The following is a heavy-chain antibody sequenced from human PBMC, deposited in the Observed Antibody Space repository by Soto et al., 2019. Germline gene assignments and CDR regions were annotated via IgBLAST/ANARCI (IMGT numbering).Heavy chain of an antibody. CDR3: GRGGGGIAAAGNILYYYYYGMDV. D-gene: IGHD6-13*01. CDR2: INPNSGGT. CDR1: GYTFTSYD. J-gene: IGHJ6*02. Sequence: ASVKVSCKASGYTFTSYDINWVRQAPGQGLEWMGWINPNSGGTNYAQKFQGWVTMTRHTSISTAYMELSRLRSDDTAVYYCGRGGGGIAAAGNILYYYYYGMDVWGQGTTVTVSS. V-gene: IGHV1-2*04.